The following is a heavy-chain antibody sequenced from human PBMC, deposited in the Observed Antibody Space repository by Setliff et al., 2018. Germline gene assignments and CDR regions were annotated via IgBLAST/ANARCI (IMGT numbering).Heavy chain of an antibody. CDR1: GESRSSGTQY. CDR2: INYSGST. J-gene: IGHJ6*03. V-gene: IGHV4-39*01. D-gene: IGHD5-12*01. Sequence: SETLSLTCSVFGESRSSGTQYWAWIRQPPGKGLEWIGNINYSGSTYHNPSLKSRVTMSVDASRNQVSLKGTSVTAEDTAIYYCAKVDIDYIMTRDNTWQYIFDMDVWGRGTTVTVSS. CDR3: AKVDIDYIMTRDNTWQYIFDMDV.